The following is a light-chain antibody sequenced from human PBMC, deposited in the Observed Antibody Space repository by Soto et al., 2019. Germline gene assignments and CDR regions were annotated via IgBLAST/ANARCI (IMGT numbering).Light chain of an antibody. CDR1: QSLLHSNGYNY. CDR2: LGS. Sequence: DIVMTQSPLSLPVTPGEPASISCRSSQSLLHSNGYNYLDWYLQKPGQSPQLLIYLGSNRASGVPDRFSGNGSGTDFTLKISRVEAEDVGVYYCMQALQTQLTFGGGTKVEIK. J-gene: IGKJ4*01. V-gene: IGKV2-28*01. CDR3: MQALQTQLT.